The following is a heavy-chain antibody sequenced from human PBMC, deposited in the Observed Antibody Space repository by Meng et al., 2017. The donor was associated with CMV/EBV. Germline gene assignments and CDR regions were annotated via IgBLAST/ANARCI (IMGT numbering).Heavy chain of an antibody. CDR2: ISSSNSYT. V-gene: IGHV3-21*01. CDR1: GFTFSSYS. CDR3: ARGFSITALSDY. D-gene: IGHD1-14*01. J-gene: IGHJ4*02. Sequence: GESLKISCAASGFTFSSYSMNWVRQAPGKGLEWVSSISSSNSYTYYADSVKGRFTISRDNAKNSLYLQMNSLRAEDTAVYYCARGFSITALSDYWGQGTLVTVSS.